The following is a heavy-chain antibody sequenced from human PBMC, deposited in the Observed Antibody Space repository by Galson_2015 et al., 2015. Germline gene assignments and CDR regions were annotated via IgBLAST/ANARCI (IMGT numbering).Heavy chain of an antibody. CDR3: ARGLTKFDY. CDR1: GFTFSSYV. V-gene: IGHV3-23*01. J-gene: IGHJ4*02. D-gene: IGHD1-14*01. CDR2: ISDSGGPT. Sequence: SLRLSCAASGFTFSSYVMSWVCQAPGKGLEWVSGISDSGGPTYYADSVKGRFTISRDNSKNTLYLQMNSLRAEDTAVYYCARGLTKFDYWGQGSLVTVSS.